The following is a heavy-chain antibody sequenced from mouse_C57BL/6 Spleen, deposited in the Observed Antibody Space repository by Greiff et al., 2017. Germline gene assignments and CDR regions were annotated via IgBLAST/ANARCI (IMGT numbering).Heavy chain of an antibody. V-gene: IGHV1-82*01. CDR1: GYAFSSSW. D-gene: IGHD1-1*01. CDR3: ARGVTYYGGDFGV. Sequence: QVQLQQSGPELVKPGASVKISCKASGYAFSSSWMNWVKQRPGKGLEWIGRIYPGDGDTNYNGKFKGKATLTADKSSSTAYMQLSSLTSEDSAVYVCARGVTYYGGDFGVWGTGTTVTVAS. CDR2: IYPGDGDT. J-gene: IGHJ1*03.